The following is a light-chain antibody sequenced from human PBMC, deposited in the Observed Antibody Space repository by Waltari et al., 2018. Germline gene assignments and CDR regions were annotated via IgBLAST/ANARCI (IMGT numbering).Light chain of an antibody. Sequence: EIVMTQSPATLSVSPGDRANISCRASQSVNSNLAWYQQKPGQAPRLLIYTASTRATGVPARFSGSGSGTHFTLTISSLQSEDFAVYYYQQYDNWPPYTFGQGTNLEIK. CDR3: QQYDNWPPYT. CDR1: QSVNSN. CDR2: TAS. V-gene: IGKV3-15*01. J-gene: IGKJ2*01.